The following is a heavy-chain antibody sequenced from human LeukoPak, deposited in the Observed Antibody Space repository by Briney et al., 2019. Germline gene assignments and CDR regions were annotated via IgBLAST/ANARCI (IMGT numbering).Heavy chain of an antibody. D-gene: IGHD4-11*01. Sequence: GASVKVSCKASGYTFTSYAMNWVRQAPGQGLEWMGWISTNTGNPTYAQGFTGRFVFSLDTSVSTAYLQISSLKAEDTAVYYCARDLWMTTVTTLDYWGQGTLVTVSS. CDR3: ARDLWMTTVTTLDY. V-gene: IGHV7-4-1*02. CDR1: GYTFTSYA. CDR2: ISTNTGNP. J-gene: IGHJ4*02.